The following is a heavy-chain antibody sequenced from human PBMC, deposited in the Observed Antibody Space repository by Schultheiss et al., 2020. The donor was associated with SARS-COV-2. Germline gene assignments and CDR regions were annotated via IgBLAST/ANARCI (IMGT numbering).Heavy chain of an antibody. CDR1: GFTFSSYA. J-gene: IGHJ4*02. Sequence: GGSLRLSCAASGFTFSSYAMSWVRQAPGKGLEWVSSISSSSSYIYYADSVKGRFTISRDNAKNSLYLQMNSLRAEDTAVYYCARDLAVSGSSPVDYWGQGTLVTVSS. V-gene: IGHV3-21*01. CDR3: ARDLAVSGSSPVDY. CDR2: ISSSSSYI. D-gene: IGHD1-26*01.